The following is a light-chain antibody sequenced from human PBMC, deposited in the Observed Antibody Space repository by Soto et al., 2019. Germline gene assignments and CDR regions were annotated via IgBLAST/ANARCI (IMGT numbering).Light chain of an antibody. CDR1: QTISTW. Sequence: DIQVTQSPPTLSASVGDRVTITCRASQTISTWMAWYQQKPGKAPKLLVYDASTLQSGVASRFSGSGSGTEFTLIISGLQPDDSATYYCQQYNSAPHTFGQGTKVDIK. CDR3: QQYNSAPHT. CDR2: DAS. J-gene: IGKJ1*01. V-gene: IGKV1-5*01.